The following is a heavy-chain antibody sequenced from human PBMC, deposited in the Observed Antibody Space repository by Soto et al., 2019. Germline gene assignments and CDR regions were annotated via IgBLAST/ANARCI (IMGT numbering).Heavy chain of an antibody. D-gene: IGHD1-26*01. J-gene: IGHJ4*02. CDR3: ARASGGGVGTTSY. V-gene: IGHV1-18*01. CDR1: GYIFSNFG. CDR2: ISGYNGNT. Sequence: GPEVKKPGASAKVSCKTSGYIFSNFGISWMRQVPGQGLEWMGWISGYNGNTNYAQKFQDRVTLTTDTSTNTAYMELRSLRSADTAVYYCARASGGGVGTTSYWGQGTLVTVSS.